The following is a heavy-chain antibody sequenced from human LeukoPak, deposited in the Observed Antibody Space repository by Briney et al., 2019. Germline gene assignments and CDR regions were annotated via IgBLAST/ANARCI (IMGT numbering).Heavy chain of an antibody. J-gene: IGHJ4*02. Sequence: ASVKVSCKASGYNFTGYYMHWVRQAPGQGLEWMGWINPNSGGTNYAQKFQGRVTMTRDTSISTAYMELSRLRSDDTAVYYCARAGDYYDSSGYYYFDYWGQGTLVTVSS. D-gene: IGHD3-22*01. CDR3: ARAGDYYDSSGYYYFDY. V-gene: IGHV1-2*02. CDR1: GYNFTGYY. CDR2: INPNSGGT.